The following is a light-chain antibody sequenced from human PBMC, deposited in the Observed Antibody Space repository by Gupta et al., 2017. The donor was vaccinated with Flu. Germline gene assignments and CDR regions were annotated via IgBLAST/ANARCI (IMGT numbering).Light chain of an antibody. Sequence: DIKMTQSPSTMSASVGDRVTITCRASESIGRWLAWYQQKPGKAPKVLIYKASTLESGVPSRFSGSGSGTEFTLTISSLQPDDFATYYCQQYNSLWTFGQGTKVEIK. CDR2: KAS. J-gene: IGKJ1*01. V-gene: IGKV1-5*03. CDR1: ESIGRW. CDR3: QQYNSLWT.